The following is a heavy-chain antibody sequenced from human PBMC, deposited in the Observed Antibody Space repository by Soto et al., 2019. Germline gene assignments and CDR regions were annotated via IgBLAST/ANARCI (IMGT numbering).Heavy chain of an antibody. Sequence: ASVKVSCKASGGTFSSYAISWVRQAPGQGLEWMGGIIPIFGTANYAQKFQGRVTITADESTSTAYMDLSSLRSDDTAVYFCATGITTHCFAGRCFDYWGQGTLVTVSS. CDR2: IIPIFGTA. V-gene: IGHV1-69*13. CDR1: GGTFSSYA. J-gene: IGHJ4*02. CDR3: ATGITTHCFAGRCFDY. D-gene: IGHD3-22*01.